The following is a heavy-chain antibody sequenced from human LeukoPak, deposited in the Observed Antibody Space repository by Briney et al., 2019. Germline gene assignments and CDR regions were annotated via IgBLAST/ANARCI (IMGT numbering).Heavy chain of an antibody. CDR2: IKQDGSEE. V-gene: IGHV3-7*01. CDR3: ARVRGTRYFDL. D-gene: IGHD1-26*01. Sequence: PGGALRLSCAASGFTFSRYAMSWVRQAPGEGLGWVASIKQDGSEENHVDSVKGRFTISRDNAKNSLYLQMNSLRAEDTAVYYCARVRGTRYFDLWGRGTLVTVSS. CDR1: GFTFSRYA. J-gene: IGHJ2*01.